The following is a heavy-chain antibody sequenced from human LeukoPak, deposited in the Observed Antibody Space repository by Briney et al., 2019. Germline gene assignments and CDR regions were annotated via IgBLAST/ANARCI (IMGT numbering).Heavy chain of an antibody. Sequence: ASVKVSCKAFGYTFTTYDINWVRQAPGQGLEWMGWISAYNGNTKSAQKLQDRVTMTTDTSTSTAYMELSSLRSEDTAVYYCARSSVVTAMVHLEYWGQGTLVTVSS. CDR3: ARSSVVTAMVHLEY. V-gene: IGHV1-18*01. CDR1: GYTFTTYD. D-gene: IGHD2-21*02. J-gene: IGHJ4*02. CDR2: ISAYNGNT.